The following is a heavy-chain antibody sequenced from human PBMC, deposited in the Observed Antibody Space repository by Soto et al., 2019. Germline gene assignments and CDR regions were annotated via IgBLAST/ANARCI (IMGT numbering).Heavy chain of an antibody. CDR3: AKIGSSSSVSLPLVLLDY. D-gene: IGHD6-6*01. Sequence: PGGSLRLSCAASGFTFSSYSMNWVRQAPGKGLEWVSSISSSSSYIYYADSVKGRFTISRDNAKNSLYLQMNSLRAEDTAVYYCAKIGSSSSVSLPLVLLDYWGQGALVTLSS. CDR2: ISSSSSYI. CDR1: GFTFSSYS. J-gene: IGHJ4*02. V-gene: IGHV3-21*01.